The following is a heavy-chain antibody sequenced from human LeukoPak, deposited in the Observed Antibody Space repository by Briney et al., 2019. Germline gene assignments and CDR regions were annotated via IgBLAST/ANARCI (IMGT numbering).Heavy chain of an antibody. V-gene: IGHV4-59*12. CDR1: GDSISSYY. Sequence: PSETLSLTCTVSGDSISSYYWNWIRQPPGKGLEWIGYGHYSGSTNYNPSLKSRVTISVDTSNNQFSLKLSSVTAADTAVYYCARDDGYTFGFKTSDYWGQGTLVTVSS. CDR2: GHYSGST. D-gene: IGHD5-24*01. J-gene: IGHJ4*02. CDR3: ARDDGYTFGFKTSDY.